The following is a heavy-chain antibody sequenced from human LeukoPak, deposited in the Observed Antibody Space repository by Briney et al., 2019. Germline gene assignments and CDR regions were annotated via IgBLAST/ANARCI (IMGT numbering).Heavy chain of an antibody. CDR1: GGTFSSYA. CDR2: IIPIFGTA. J-gene: IGHJ6*03. CDR3: ARDRGGTNGHYYYMDV. V-gene: IGHV1-69*06. D-gene: IGHD2-15*01. Sequence: AASVKVSCKASGGTFSSYAISWVRQAPGQGLEWMGGIIPIFGTANYAQKFQGRVTITADKSTSTAYMELSSLRSEDTAVYYCARDRGGTNGHYYYMDVWGKGTTVTVSS.